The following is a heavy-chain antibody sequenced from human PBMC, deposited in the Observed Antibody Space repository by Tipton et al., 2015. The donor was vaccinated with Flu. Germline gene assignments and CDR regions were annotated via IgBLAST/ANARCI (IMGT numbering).Heavy chain of an antibody. CDR2: IWYDGSNI. J-gene: IGHJ6*01. V-gene: IGHV3-33*01. Sequence: FLRLSCKVSGFDFSVYGMHWVRQAPGKGLEWVAVIWYDGSNIHYADSVKGRFTISRDNSKNTLYLQMNGLRAEDTAVYYCARDEGVVNYYFGMDAWGQGTTVTVSS. CDR1: GFDFSVYG. D-gene: IGHD3-16*01. CDR3: ARDEGVVNYYFGMDA.